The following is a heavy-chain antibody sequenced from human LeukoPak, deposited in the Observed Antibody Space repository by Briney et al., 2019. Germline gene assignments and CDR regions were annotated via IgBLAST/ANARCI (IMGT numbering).Heavy chain of an antibody. Sequence: GASVKVSCKASGYTFINYDINWVRQASGQGLEWMGWMNPNSANTGYAQKFQGRVTITRNTSISTTYMELSSLRFEDTAVYYCARGRERGSSSSFTDYWGRGTLVIVSS. CDR2: MNPNSANT. J-gene: IGHJ4*02. V-gene: IGHV1-8*01. CDR1: GYTFINYD. D-gene: IGHD6-6*01. CDR3: ARGRERGSSSSFTDY.